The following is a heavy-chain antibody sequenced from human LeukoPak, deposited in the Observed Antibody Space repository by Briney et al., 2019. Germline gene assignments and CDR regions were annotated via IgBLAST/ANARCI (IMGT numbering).Heavy chain of an antibody. CDR1: GGSISSGSYY. D-gene: IGHD3-3*01. CDR3: AKRRITIFGVVTWFDP. Sequence: SQTLSLTCTVSGGSISSGSYYWSWIRQPAGKGLEWIGRIYTSGSTNYNPPLKSRVTISVDTSKNQFSLKLSSVTAADTAVYYCAKRRITIFGVVTWFDPWGQGTLVTVSS. CDR2: IYTSGST. V-gene: IGHV4-61*02. J-gene: IGHJ5*02.